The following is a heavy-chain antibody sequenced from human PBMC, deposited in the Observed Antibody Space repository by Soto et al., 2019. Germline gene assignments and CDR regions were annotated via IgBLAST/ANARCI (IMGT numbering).Heavy chain of an antibody. D-gene: IGHD3-10*01. CDR2: IWYDGSNK. J-gene: IGHJ4*02. V-gene: IGHV3-33*01. CDR1: GFTFSSYG. CDR3: ARDQYYGSGSYPLGY. Sequence: GGSLRLSCAASGFTFSSYGMHWVRQAPGKGLEWVAVIWYDGSNKYYADSAKGRFTISRDNSKNTLYLQMNSLRAEDTAVYYCARDQYYGSGSYPLGYWGQGTLVTVSS.